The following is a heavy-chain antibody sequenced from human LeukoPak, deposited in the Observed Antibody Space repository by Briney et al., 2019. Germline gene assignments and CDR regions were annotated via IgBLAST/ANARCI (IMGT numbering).Heavy chain of an antibody. D-gene: IGHD3-3*01. V-gene: IGHV1-8*03. J-gene: IGHJ5*02. Sequence: ASVKVSCKASGYTFTSYDINWVRQATGQGLEWMGWMNPNSGNTGYAQKFQGRVTITRNTSISTAYMELSSLRSEDTDVYYCARVRPRYITIFGVVIIQGWFDPWGQGTLVTVSS. CDR3: ARVRPRYITIFGVVIIQGWFDP. CDR2: MNPNSGNT. CDR1: GYTFTSYD.